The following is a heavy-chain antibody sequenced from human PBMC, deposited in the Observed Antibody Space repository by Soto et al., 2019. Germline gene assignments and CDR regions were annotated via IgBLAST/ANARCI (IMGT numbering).Heavy chain of an antibody. CDR3: ASIAAATRRAFDI. Sequence: PGGSLRLSCAASGFSVSSNYMNWVRRAPGKGLEWVSVIYSGGSTSYADSVRGRFTISRHNSKNTLYLQMISLRTEDTAVYYCASIAAATRRAFDIWGQGTMVTVSS. CDR2: IYSGGST. V-gene: IGHV3-53*04. J-gene: IGHJ3*02. D-gene: IGHD6-25*01. CDR1: GFSVSSNY.